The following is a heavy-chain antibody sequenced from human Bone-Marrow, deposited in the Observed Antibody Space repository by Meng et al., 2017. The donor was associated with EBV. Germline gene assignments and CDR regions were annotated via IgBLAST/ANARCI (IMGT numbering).Heavy chain of an antibody. D-gene: IGHD1-26*01. CDR1: GGSFNTYA. CDR3: ASTRGIWYDFDY. V-gene: IGHV1-69*01. CDR2: IIPMFGTP. J-gene: IGHJ4*02. Sequence: VQLVQAGAEGKKPGSSVKVSYKVFGGSFNTYAVNWVRQAPGQGLEWMGGIIPMFGTPKYTQKFQDRITITADESTSTAYMEVSSLRSEDTAVYYCASTRGIWYDFDYWGQGTLVTVSS.